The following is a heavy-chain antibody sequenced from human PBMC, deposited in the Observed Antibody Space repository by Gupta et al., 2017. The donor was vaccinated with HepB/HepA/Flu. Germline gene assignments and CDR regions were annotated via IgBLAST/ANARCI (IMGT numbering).Heavy chain of an antibody. CDR2: IWYDGSKK. Sequence: QVQLVESGGGVVQPGRSRRLSCAASGLTLSSYGMHWVRQAPGKGLEWVAVIWYDGSKKYYADSVKGRFSISRDNSKNRMYLEMNSLRVEDTAVYYCARRHSSSPHWFDPWGQGTLVTVSS. J-gene: IGHJ5*02. CDR3: ARRHSSSPHWFDP. V-gene: IGHV3-33*01. CDR1: GLTLSSYG. D-gene: IGHD3-22*01.